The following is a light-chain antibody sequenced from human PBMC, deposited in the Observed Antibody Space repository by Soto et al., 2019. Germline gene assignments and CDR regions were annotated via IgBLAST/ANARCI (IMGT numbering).Light chain of an antibody. V-gene: IGLV2-14*01. CDR3: SSYTSSSTPYV. CDR1: SSDVGGYNY. Sequence: LTQPASVSGSPGQSITISCTGTSSDVGGYNYVSWYQHHPGRAPKLMIYEVTTRPSGVSNRFSGSKSGNTASLTISGLQAEDEADYYCSSYTSSSTPYVFGTGTKVTVL. CDR2: EVT. J-gene: IGLJ1*01.